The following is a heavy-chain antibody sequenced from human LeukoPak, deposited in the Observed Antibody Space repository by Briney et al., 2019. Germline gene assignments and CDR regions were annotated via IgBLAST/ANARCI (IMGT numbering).Heavy chain of an antibody. Sequence: GGSLRLSCAASGFTFSSYGMHWVRQAPGKGLEWVAVVSYDGSYKFYADSVKGRFTISRDNSKSTLYLQMNSLRAEDTAVYYCAKDRYSGLNTIDYWGQGTLVTVSS. D-gene: IGHD6-13*01. J-gene: IGHJ4*02. V-gene: IGHV3-30*18. CDR3: AKDRYSGLNTIDY. CDR1: GFTFSSYG. CDR2: VSYDGSYK.